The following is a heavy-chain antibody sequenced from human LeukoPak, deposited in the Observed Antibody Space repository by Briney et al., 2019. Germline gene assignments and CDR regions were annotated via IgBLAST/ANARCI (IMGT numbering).Heavy chain of an antibody. V-gene: IGHV3-23*01. CDR1: GFPFCIYA. D-gene: IGHD6-19*01. J-gene: IGHJ4*02. CDR3: AKGGAQQAVYYFDY. CDR2: INGISGET. Sequence: GGSLSLSCAASGFPFCIYAVTCVRHAPGEGLEWVSGINGISGETYYADSVKGRFTISRDNSRNTLFLQMSSLRPDDTAVYYCAKGGAQQAVYYFDYWGQGTLVTVSS.